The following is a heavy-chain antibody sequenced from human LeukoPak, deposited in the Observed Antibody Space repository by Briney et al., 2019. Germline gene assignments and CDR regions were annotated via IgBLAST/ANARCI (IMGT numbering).Heavy chain of an antibody. J-gene: IGHJ6*02. CDR3: ARDRLGVVAATKNGRGSDYYYYYGMDV. CDR1: GFTFSSYA. CDR2: ISYDGSNK. V-gene: IGHV3-30-3*01. D-gene: IGHD2-15*01. Sequence: GGSLRLSCAASGFTFSSYATHWVRQAPGKGLEWVAVISYDGSNKYYADSVKGRFTISRDNSKNTLYLQMNSLRAEDTAVYYCARDRLGVVAATKNGRGSDYYYYYGMDVWGQGTTVTVSS.